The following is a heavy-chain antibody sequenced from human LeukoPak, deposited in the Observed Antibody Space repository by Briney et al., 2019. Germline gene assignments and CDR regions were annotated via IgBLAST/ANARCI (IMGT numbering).Heavy chain of an antibody. D-gene: IGHD4-11*01. CDR1: GFTFSNYW. V-gene: IGHV3-7*01. CDR2: IKQDGSDK. J-gene: IGHJ6*03. Sequence: GGSLRLSCAASGFTFSNYWMNWVRQAPGRGLEWVANIKQDGSDKYYVDSVKGRFTISRDNAKNSLYLQMNSLRAEDTAVYYCAREKGNYDGYYNYYMDVWGKGTTVTVSS. CDR3: AREKGNYDGYYNYYMDV.